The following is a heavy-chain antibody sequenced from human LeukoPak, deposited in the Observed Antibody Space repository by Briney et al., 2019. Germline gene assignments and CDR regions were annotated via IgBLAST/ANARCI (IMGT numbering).Heavy chain of an antibody. J-gene: IGHJ4*02. CDR2: IIPIFGTA. Sequence: ASVKVSCKASGGTFSSYAISWVRQAPGQGLEWMGGIIPIFGTANYAQKFQGRVTITADESTSTAYKVLSSLRSEDTAVYYCARYSSSPLYYFDYWGQGTLVTVSS. D-gene: IGHD6-6*01. V-gene: IGHV1-69*13. CDR3: ARYSSSPLYYFDY. CDR1: GGTFSSYA.